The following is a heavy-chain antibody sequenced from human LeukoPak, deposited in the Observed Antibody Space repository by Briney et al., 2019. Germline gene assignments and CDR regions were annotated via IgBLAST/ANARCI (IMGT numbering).Heavy chain of an antibody. CDR3: AQGGSEIYYFYHGMDV. D-gene: IGHD3-10*01. V-gene: IGHV3-30*04. Sequence: PGGSLRLSCAASGFTFSDYAMHWLRQAPGKGPEWVTVISDDGGDKFYADSVRGRFTISRDNSKNTLYLQMNSLRSDDTAVYYCAQGGSEIYYFYHGMDVWGLGTTVTVSS. CDR2: ISDDGGDK. J-gene: IGHJ6*02. CDR1: GFTFSDYA.